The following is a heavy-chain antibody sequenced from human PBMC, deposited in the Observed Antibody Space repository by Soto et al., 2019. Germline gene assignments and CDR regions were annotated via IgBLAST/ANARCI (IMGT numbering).Heavy chain of an antibody. CDR3: AMGLAAAGPLDY. D-gene: IGHD6-13*01. CDR2: ISGSGGTP. CDR1: GFTFSSSA. J-gene: IGHJ4*02. Sequence: VGSLRLSCEASGFTFSSSAMSWVRQAPGRGLEWFSTISGSGGTPYYADSVKGRFTISRDNSKNTLYLVLNSLRAEDTAVYYCAMGLAAAGPLDYWGQGTLVTVSS. V-gene: IGHV3-23*01.